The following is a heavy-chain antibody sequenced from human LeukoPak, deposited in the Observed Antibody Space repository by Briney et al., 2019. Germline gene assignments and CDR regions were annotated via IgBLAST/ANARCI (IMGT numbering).Heavy chain of an antibody. D-gene: IGHD1-26*01. Sequence: ASVKASCKASGFTFTNYGISWVRQAPGQGLEWMGRISPYTGTTDYAQKFQGRVSMTTDSSTSTAYMELRSLRSDDTGVYYCARTSFRVGLGSPERYWGQGTLVTVSS. CDR1: GFTFTNYG. CDR2: ISPYTGTT. J-gene: IGHJ4*02. CDR3: ARTSFRVGLGSPERY. V-gene: IGHV1-18*01.